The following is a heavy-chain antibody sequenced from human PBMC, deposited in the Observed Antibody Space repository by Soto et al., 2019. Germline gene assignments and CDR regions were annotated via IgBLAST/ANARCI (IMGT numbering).Heavy chain of an antibody. CDR1: GGSISSGGYY. J-gene: IGHJ6*03. Sequence: SETLSLTCTVSGGSISSGGYYWSWIRQHPGKGLEWIGYIYYSGSTNYNPSLKSRVTISVDTSKNQFSLKLSSVTAADTAVYYCARGYYGSGSYYITFYYMDVWGKGTTVTVSS. CDR3: ARGYYGSGSYYITFYYMDV. V-gene: IGHV4-61*08. D-gene: IGHD3-10*01. CDR2: IYYSGST.